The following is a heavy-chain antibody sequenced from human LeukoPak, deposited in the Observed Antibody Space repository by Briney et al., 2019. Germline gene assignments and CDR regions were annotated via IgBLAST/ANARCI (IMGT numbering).Heavy chain of an antibody. D-gene: IGHD3-22*01. CDR1: GFTFSNYD. J-gene: IGHJ3*02. Sequence: PGGSLRLSCAASGFTFSNYDMNWVRQAPGKGLEWVSGISGSGGSTFYADSVKGRFTISRDNAKNSLYLQMNSLRAEDTAVYYCAREAAGDSSGYYVGQYAFDIWGQGTMVTVSS. CDR3: AREAAGDSSGYYVGQYAFDI. CDR2: ISGSGGST. V-gene: IGHV3-23*01.